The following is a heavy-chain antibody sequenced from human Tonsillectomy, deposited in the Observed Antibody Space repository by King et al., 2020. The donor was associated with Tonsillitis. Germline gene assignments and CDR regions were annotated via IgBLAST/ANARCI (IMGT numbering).Heavy chain of an antibody. V-gene: IGHV4-59*01. J-gene: IGHJ4*02. Sequence: VQLQESGPGLVKPSETLSLTCTVSGGSISSYYWSWIRQPPGKGLEWIGYIYYSGSTNYNPSLKSRVTISVDTSKNQFSLKLSSVTAADTAVYYCARTSYDILTGYLYFDYWGQGTLVTVSS. CDR1: GGSISSYY. CDR3: ARTSYDILTGYLYFDY. D-gene: IGHD3-9*01. CDR2: IYYSGST.